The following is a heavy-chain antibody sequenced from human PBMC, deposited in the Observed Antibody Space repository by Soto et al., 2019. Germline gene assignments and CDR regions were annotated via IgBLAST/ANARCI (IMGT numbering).Heavy chain of an antibody. CDR2: IYPSGRA. CDR3: ARDYDVNTAVDFWYFDL. J-gene: IGHJ2*01. CDR1: GGSITNHY. D-gene: IGHD5-18*01. V-gene: IGHV4-4*07. Sequence: QVQLQESGPRLVTPSETLTLTCSLSGGSITNHYWGWIRQPPGKGLEFIWRIYPSGRAHYNPSLQSRVSMSVDSSKNQFSLKVHSVTAADTAIYYCARDYDVNTAVDFWYFDLWGRGTLVTVSS.